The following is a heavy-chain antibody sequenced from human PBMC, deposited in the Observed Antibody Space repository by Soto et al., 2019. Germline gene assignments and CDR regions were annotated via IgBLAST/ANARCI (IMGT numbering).Heavy chain of an antibody. D-gene: IGHD2-8*01. J-gene: IGHJ6*02. CDR3: ARDRGVRDV. CDR2: INPDSGVT. CDR1: GYTFTSDY. V-gene: IGHV1-2*02. Sequence: QVQLVQSGAEVKKPGASVKVSCKASGYTFTSDYMHWVRQAPGQGLEWMGWINPDSGVTYYPHKFQDRVTMTRDTSISTAYMELSRLTSDDTALYYCARDRGVRDVWGQGTTVIVSS.